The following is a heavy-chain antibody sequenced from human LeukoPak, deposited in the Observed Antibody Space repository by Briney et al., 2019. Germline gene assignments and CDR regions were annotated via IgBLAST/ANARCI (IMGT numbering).Heavy chain of an antibody. Sequence: SVKVSCKASGGTFSSYAISWVRQAPGQGLELMGGIIPIFGTANYAQKFQGRVTITADESTSTAYMELSSLRSEDTAVYYCARIRRRISGSYPRWFDPWGQGTLVTVSS. CDR2: IIPIFGTA. V-gene: IGHV1-69*13. CDR1: GGTFSSYA. CDR3: ARIRRRISGSYPRWFDP. D-gene: IGHD1-26*01. J-gene: IGHJ5*02.